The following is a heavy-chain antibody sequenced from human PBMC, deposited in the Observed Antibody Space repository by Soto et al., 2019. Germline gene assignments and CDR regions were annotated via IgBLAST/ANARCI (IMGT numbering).Heavy chain of an antibody. CDR2: IYYSGST. CDR3: ARTVTTKSVGCWFDP. D-gene: IGHD4-17*01. CDR1: CGSISSYY. J-gene: IGHJ5*02. V-gene: IGHV4-59*01. Sequence: SETLSLTCTVSCGSISSYYWSWIRQPPGKGLEWIGYIYYSGSTNYNPSLKSRVTISVDTSKNQFSLKLSSVTAADTAVYYCARTVTTKSVGCWFDPWGQGTLVTVSS.